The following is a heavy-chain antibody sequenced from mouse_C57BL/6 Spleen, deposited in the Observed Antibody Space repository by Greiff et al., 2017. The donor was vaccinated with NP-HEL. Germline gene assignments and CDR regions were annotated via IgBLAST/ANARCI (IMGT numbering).Heavy chain of an antibody. CDR3: ARAGILPGDY. Sequence: LVESGAELVRPGTSVKVSCKASGYAFTNYLIEWVKQRPGQGLEWIGVINPGSGGTNYNEKFKGKATLTADKSSSTAYMQLSSLTSEDSAVYFCARAGILPGDYWGQGTSVTVSS. CDR2: INPGSGGT. J-gene: IGHJ4*01. CDR1: GYAFTNYL. V-gene: IGHV1-54*01. D-gene: IGHD1-1*01.